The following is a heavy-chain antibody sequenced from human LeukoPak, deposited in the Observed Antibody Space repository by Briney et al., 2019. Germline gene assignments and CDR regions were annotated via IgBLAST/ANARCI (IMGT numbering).Heavy chain of an antibody. D-gene: IGHD2-15*01. CDR2: IYYSGST. J-gene: IGHJ6*02. CDR1: GGSVNSGSYY. CDR3: PRDTSCEGGSCYYGYYYGLDV. V-gene: IGHV4-61*01. Sequence: PSETLSLTCTVSGGSVNSGSYYWSWIRQPPGKGLEWIGYIYYSGSTTYNPSLKSRVTMSVDTSKNQFSLKLSSVTAADTAVYYCPRDTSCEGGSCYYGYYYGLDVWGQGTTVTVSS.